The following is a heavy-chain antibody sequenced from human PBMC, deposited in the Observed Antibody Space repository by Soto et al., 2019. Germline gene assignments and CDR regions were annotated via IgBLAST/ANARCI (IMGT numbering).Heavy chain of an antibody. V-gene: IGHV1-8*01. CDR2: MNPNSGNT. CDR1: GYTFTSYD. Sequence: ASVKVSCKASGYTFTSYDINWVRQATGQGLEWMGWMNPNSGNTGYAQKFQGRVTMTRNTSISTAYMELSSLGSEDTAVYYCARPYNFGSAPTKRYFDYWGQEPLVP. J-gene: IGHJ4*02. D-gene: IGHD3-3*01. CDR3: ARPYNFGSAPTKRYFDY.